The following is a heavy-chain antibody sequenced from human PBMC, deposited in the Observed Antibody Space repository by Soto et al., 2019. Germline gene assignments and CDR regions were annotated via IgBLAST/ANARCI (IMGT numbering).Heavy chain of an antibody. V-gene: IGHV3-30-3*01. Sequence: QVQLVESGGGVVQPGRSLRLSCAASGFTFSSYAMHWVRQAPGKGLEWVAVISYDGGNKNYADSVKGRFTISRDKSKSALYLQMNSLRAEDTAVYYCASDRQGLQIFDYWGQGTLVTVSS. J-gene: IGHJ4*02. D-gene: IGHD4-4*01. CDR3: ASDRQGLQIFDY. CDR2: ISYDGGNK. CDR1: GFTFSSYA.